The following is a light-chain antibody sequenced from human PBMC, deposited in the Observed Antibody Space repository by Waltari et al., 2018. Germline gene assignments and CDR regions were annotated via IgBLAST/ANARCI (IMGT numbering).Light chain of an antibody. J-gene: IGLJ1*01. CDR2: EVS. Sequence: QSALTQPASVSGSPGQSIAISCSGTDSDVGAYHFVSWYQQHPGKAPPLIIYEVSNRPSGIYNRFSASKSGNTASLTISGLQAEDEADYYCSSYTTSSAPGVFGTGTRVTVL. V-gene: IGLV2-14*01. CDR1: DSDVGAYHF. CDR3: SSYTTSSAPGV.